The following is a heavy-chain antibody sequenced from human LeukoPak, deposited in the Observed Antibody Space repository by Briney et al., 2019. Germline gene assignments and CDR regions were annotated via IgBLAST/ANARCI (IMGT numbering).Heavy chain of an antibody. CDR3: TTSSSWSEGIDY. D-gene: IGHD6-13*01. CDR2: IKSKTDGGTT. CDR1: GFTFSNAW. J-gene: IGHJ4*02. V-gene: IGHV3-15*01. Sequence: GRSLRLSCAASGFTFSNAWMSWVRQAPGKGLEWVGRIKSKTDGGTTDYAAPVKGGFTISRDDSKNTLYLQMNSLKTEDTAVYYCTTSSSWSEGIDYWGQGTLVTVSS.